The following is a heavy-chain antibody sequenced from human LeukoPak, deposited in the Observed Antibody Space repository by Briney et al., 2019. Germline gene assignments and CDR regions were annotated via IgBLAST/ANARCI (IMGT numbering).Heavy chain of an antibody. CDR2: ISGTGDTT. J-gene: IGHJ4*02. Sequence: GGSLKLSCAASGFTFSSSAMSWVRQAPGKGLEWVSAISGTGDTTYYADSLKGRFTISRDNSMNTLYLQMNSLRAEDAAVYYCAKAGQLWSYYFDYWGQGTLVTVSS. D-gene: IGHD5-18*01. CDR3: AKAGQLWSYYFDY. CDR1: GFTFSSSA. V-gene: IGHV3-23*01.